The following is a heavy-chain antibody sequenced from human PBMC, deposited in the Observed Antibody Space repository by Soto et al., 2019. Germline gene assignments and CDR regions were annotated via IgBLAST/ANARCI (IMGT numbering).Heavy chain of an antibody. Sequence: DVRLVESGGGLVQPGGSLRLSCAASSFTFSSYWLSWVRQAPGKGLEWVATIKQDGSENYYVDSVKGRFTISRDNAKNSLYLQLSSLRADDTAVYYCARDGPFISVAAPAFQYAMAVWGQGTTVTVS. D-gene: IGHD6-19*01. CDR1: SFTFSSYW. CDR2: IKQDGSEN. CDR3: ARDGPFISVAAPAFQYAMAV. V-gene: IGHV3-7*03. J-gene: IGHJ6*02.